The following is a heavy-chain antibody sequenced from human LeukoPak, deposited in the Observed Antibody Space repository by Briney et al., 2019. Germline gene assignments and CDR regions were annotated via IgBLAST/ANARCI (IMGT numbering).Heavy chain of an antibody. V-gene: IGHV3-30*02. J-gene: IGHJ4*02. CDR1: GFTFSSYG. CDR2: IRYDGSNK. CDR3: AKDLYVWGSYRSIFDY. Sequence: GGSLRLSCAASGFTFSSYGMHWVRQAPGKGLEWVAFIRYDGSNKYYADSVKGRFTISRDNSKNTLYLQMNSLRAEDTAVYYCAKDLYVWGSYRSIFDYWGQGTLVTVSS. D-gene: IGHD3-16*02.